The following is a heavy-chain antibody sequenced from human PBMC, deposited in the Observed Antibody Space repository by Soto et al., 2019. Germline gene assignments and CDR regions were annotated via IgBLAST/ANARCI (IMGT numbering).Heavy chain of an antibody. CDR2: INPYSGGA. D-gene: IGHD3-10*01. V-gene: IGHV1-2*02. CDR1: GYTFTCYF. Sequence: XSVKVSCQTSGYTFTCYFMHLVRQAPGQGLEWMGWINPYSGGADYAQSFQGRVTMTRDTSISTVYMELSRLRFDDTAVYYCARVIRGAYYNSPLDTWGQGTVVTVSS. J-gene: IGHJ5*02. CDR3: ARVIRGAYYNSPLDT.